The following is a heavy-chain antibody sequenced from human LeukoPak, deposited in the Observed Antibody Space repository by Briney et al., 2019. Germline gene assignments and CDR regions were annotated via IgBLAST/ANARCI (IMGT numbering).Heavy chain of an antibody. CDR3: AKRRGLELLYYYYMDV. D-gene: IGHD1-7*01. CDR2: ISGSGGST. CDR1: GFTFSSYA. J-gene: IGHJ6*03. Sequence: GGSLRLSCTASGFTFSSYAMSWVRQAPGKGLEWVSAISGSGGSTYYADSVKGRFTISRDNSKNTLYLQMNSLRAEDTAVYYCAKRRGLELLYYYYMDVWGKGTTVTVSS. V-gene: IGHV3-23*01.